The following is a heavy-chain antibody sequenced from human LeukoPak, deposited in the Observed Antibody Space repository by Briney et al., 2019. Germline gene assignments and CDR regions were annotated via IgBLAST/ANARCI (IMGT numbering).Heavy chain of an antibody. D-gene: IGHD2-21*02. J-gene: IGHJ4*02. V-gene: IGHV3-30-3*01. Sequence: GGSLRLSCAASGFTFSSYAMHWVRQAPGKGLEWVAVISYDGSNKYYADSVKGRFTISRDNSKNTLYLQMNSLRAEDTAVYYCARDRAAYCGGDWMDWGQGTLVTVSS. CDR3: ARDRAAYCGGDWMD. CDR1: GFTFSSYA. CDR2: ISYDGSNK.